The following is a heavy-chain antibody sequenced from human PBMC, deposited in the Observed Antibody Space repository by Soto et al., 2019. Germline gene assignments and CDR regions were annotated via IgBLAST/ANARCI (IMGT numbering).Heavy chain of an antibody. D-gene: IGHD2-2*01. CDR3: ARERYQVISDGMDV. Sequence: SGAEVKTPGASVRVSCKASGYTFTGYYIHWVREAPGQGLEWMGWINPQTGGTSYAQKFQGRVTLSRDTSINTAYLELSRLRFDDAAVYFCARERYQVISDGMDVWGQGTTVTVSS. CDR2: INPQTGGT. CDR1: GYTFTGYY. V-gene: IGHV1-2*02. J-gene: IGHJ6*02.